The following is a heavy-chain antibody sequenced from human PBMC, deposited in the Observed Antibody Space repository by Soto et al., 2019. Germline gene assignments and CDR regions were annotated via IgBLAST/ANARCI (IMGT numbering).Heavy chain of an antibody. V-gene: IGHV1-69*06. D-gene: IGHD3-10*01. CDR1: GGTLSDHG. Sequence: VQLEQSGAEVKKPGSSVKVSCKASGGTLSDHGVAWLRQAPGHGIEWMGGTIPVFNTAKYAQKLHGRFTVTAYNFTNIAYMELSSLRSEDTAFYFCARGGYGSGNYYTGPSAFDIWGQGTMVIVAS. CDR3: ARGGYGSGNYYTGPSAFDI. J-gene: IGHJ3*02. CDR2: TIPVFNTA.